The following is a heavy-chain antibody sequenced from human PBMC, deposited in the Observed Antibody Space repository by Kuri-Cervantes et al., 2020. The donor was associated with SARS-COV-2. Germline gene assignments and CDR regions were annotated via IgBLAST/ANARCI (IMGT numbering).Heavy chain of an antibody. J-gene: IGHJ4*02. CDR1: GFTFSSYS. CDR3: ARDAISPEVGQQPEYYFDY. D-gene: IGHD6-13*01. Sequence: GGSLRLSCAASGFTFSSYSMNWVRQAPGKGLEWVSYISSSSSTIYYADSVKGRFTISRDNAKNSLYLQMNSLRAEDTAVYYCARDAISPEVGQQPEYYFDYWGQGTLVTVSS. V-gene: IGHV3-48*01. CDR2: ISSSSSTI.